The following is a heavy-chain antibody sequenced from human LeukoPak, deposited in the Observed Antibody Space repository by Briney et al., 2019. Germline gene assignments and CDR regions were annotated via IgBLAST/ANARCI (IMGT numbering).Heavy chain of an antibody. J-gene: IGHJ4*02. Sequence: GGSLRLSCAVSGFTFSSYAMSWVRQVPGKGLEWVSAISGSGGSTYYADSVKGRFTISRDNSKITLYLQMNSLRAEDTAVYYCAKSVVPAAIRNYFDYWGQGTLVTVSS. CDR2: ISGSGGST. V-gene: IGHV3-23*01. CDR3: AKSVVPAAIRNYFDY. CDR1: GFTFSSYA. D-gene: IGHD2-2*02.